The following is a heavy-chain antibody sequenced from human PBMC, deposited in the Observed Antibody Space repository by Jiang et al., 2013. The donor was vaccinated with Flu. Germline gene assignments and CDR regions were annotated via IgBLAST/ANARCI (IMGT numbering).Heavy chain of an antibody. CDR2: IYYSGNT. CDR1: HLHHQHCLL. Sequence: LLKPSETLSLTCYCLWHLHHQHCLLLGLGPPAPQGRRLEWIGSIYYSGNTYYKPSLKGRVSISADTSRNQLSLKLTSVTAADTAVYFCARHVGFCSLTGCYSIPVTGGFAYWGQGSLSPSPQ. J-gene: IGHJ4*02. D-gene: IGHD2-2*01. V-gene: IGHV4-39*01. CDR3: ARHVGFCSLTGCYSIPVTGGFAY.